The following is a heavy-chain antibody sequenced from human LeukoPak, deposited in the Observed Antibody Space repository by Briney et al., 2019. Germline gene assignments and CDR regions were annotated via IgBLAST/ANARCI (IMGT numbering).Heavy chain of an antibody. J-gene: IGHJ6*02. CDR3: ARDAAYYYGMDV. V-gene: IGHV3-30-3*01. CDR2: ISYDGSNK. Sequence: GSLRLSCAASGFTFSSYAMSWVRQAPGKGLEWVAVISYDGSNKYYADSVKGRFTISRDNSKNTLYLQMNSLRAEDTAVYYCARDAAYYYGMDVWGQGTTVTVSS. CDR1: GFTFSSYA.